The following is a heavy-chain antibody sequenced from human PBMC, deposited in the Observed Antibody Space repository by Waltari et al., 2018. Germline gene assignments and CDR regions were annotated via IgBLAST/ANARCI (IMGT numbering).Heavy chain of an antibody. CDR2: IKKDGIVK. D-gene: IGHD4-17*01. CDR1: GFIFSDSW. CDR3: ARHGDFCFDY. J-gene: IGHJ4*02. V-gene: IGHV3-7*01. Sequence: EVQVVESGGDLVQPGGSLRRSCAASGFIFSDSWMGWVRQAPGKGLEWVANIKKDGIVKYYADSVKGRFTISRDNTKNSVHLQMDSLRAEDTAVYYCARHGDFCFDYWGQGVLVTVSS.